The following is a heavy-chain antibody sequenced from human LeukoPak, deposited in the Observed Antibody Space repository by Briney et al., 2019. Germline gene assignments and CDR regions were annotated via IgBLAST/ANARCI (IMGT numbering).Heavy chain of an antibody. CDR3: ARTWGHGYSYDY. J-gene: IGHJ4*02. CDR2: IYYSGST. V-gene: IGHV4-31*03. D-gene: IGHD5-24*01. CDR1: GGSISSGGYY. Sequence: SETLSLTCTVSGGSISSGGYYWSWIRQHPGKGLEWIGYIYYSGSTYYNPSLKSRVTISVDTSKNQFSLKLSSVTAADTAVYYCARTWGHGYSYDYWGQGTLVTVSS.